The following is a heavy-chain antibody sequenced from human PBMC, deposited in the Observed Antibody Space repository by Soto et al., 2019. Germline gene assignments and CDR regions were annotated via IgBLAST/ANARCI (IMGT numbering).Heavy chain of an antibody. CDR3: ARRVAGHVGMDV. CDR2: IYYSGST. Sequence: QVQLQESGPGLVKPSQTLSLTCTVSGGSISSGGYYWSWIRQHPGKGLEWIGYIYYSGSTYYNPSLKSRVTISVATSKNHFSLKLSSVTAADTAVYYCARRVAGHVGMDVWGQGTTVTVSS. D-gene: IGHD6-19*01. V-gene: IGHV4-31*03. J-gene: IGHJ6*02. CDR1: GGSISSGGYY.